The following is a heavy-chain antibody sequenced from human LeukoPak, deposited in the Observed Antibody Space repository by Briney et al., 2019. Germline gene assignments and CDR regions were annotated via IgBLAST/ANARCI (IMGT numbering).Heavy chain of an antibody. J-gene: IGHJ3*02. CDR1: GFTFSSHN. Sequence: GGSLRLSCAASGFTFSSHNMNWVRQAPGKGLEWISFINFKSEDIRYADSVEGRFIIFRDNARKSLYLHMNSLRAEDTAVYYCARDKDYASDMWGQGTMVTVAS. V-gene: IGHV3-48*01. D-gene: IGHD4-11*01. CDR2: INFKSEDI. CDR3: ARDKDYASDM.